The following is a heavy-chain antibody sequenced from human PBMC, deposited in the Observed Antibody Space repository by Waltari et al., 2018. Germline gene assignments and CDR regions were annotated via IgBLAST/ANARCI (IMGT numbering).Heavy chain of an antibody. CDR3: AREWYTAIYPRFDY. CDR2: INHSGST. CDR1: GGSFSGYS. D-gene: IGHD5-18*01. V-gene: IGHV4-34*01. Sequence: QVQLQQWGAGLLKPSETLSLTCAVYGGSFSGYSWSWIRQPPGKGLVWNGEINHSGSTNYNPSLKSRVTISVDTSKNQFSLKLSSVTAADTAVYYCAREWYTAIYPRFDYWGQGTLVTVSS. J-gene: IGHJ4*02.